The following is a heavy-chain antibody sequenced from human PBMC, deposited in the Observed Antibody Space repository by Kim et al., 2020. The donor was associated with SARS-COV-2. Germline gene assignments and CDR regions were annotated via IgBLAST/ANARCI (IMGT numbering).Heavy chain of an antibody. CDR3: ARNYGDY. D-gene: IGHD4-17*01. CDR1: GGSFSGYY. CDR2: INHSGST. Sequence: SETLSLTCAVYGGSFSGYYWSWIRQPPGKGLEWIGEINHSGSTNYNPSLKSRVTISVDTSKNQFSLKLSSVTAADTAVYYCARNYGDYWGQGTMVTVSS. J-gene: IGHJ3*01. V-gene: IGHV4-34*01.